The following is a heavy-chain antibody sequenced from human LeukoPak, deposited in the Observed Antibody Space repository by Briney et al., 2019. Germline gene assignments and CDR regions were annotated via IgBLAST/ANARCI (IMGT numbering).Heavy chain of an antibody. CDR2: IIPMFNIT. Sequence: ASVKVSCXASGGTFSSYGISWVRQAPGQGLEWMGGIIPMFNITTYAQNFQGRVTFTADESTTTAYMELSSLRSEDTAMYYCAREMGSLEHWGQGTLVIVSS. J-gene: IGHJ1*01. D-gene: IGHD3-16*01. V-gene: IGHV1-69*01. CDR3: AREMGSLEH. CDR1: GGTFSSYG.